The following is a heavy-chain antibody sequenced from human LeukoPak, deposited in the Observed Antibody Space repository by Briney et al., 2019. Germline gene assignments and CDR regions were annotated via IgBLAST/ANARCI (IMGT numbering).Heavy chain of an antibody. CDR3: AKYDSSGYDY. D-gene: IGHD3-22*01. J-gene: IGHJ4*02. V-gene: IGHV3-23*01. CDR2: ISGRGGST. Sequence: SGGSLRLSCAASGFTFSSYWKSWVRQAPGKGLEWVSAISGRGGSTYYADSVKGRFTISRDNSKSTLYLQMNSLRAEDTAVYYCAKYDSSGYDYWGQGTLVTVSS. CDR1: GFTFSSYW.